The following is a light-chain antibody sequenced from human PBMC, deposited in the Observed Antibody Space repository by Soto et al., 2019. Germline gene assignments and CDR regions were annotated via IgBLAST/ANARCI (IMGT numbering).Light chain of an antibody. CDR1: SSNIGSNY. CDR3: ATWDDSLRGVL. J-gene: IGLJ2*01. Sequence: QSVLTQPPSASATPGQRVTISCSGSSSNIGSNYVYWYQQLPGTAPKLLICRNNQRPSGVPDRFSGSKSGTSASLAISGLRSEDEADYYCATWDDSLRGVLFGGGTKLTVL. V-gene: IGLV1-47*01. CDR2: RNN.